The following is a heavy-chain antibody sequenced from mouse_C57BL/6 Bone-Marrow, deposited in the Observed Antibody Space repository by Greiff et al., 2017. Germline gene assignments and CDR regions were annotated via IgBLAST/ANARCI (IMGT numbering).Heavy chain of an antibody. CDR1: GYTFPSYW. CDR2: IDPSDSYT. CDR3: ARTTDYSNNDAMDY. J-gene: IGHJ4*01. D-gene: IGHD2-5*01. V-gene: IGHV1-69*01. Sequence: QVQLKQPGAELVMPGASVKLSCKASGYTFPSYWMHWVKQRPGQGLEWIGEIDPSDSYTNYNQKFKGKSTLTVDKSSSTAYMQLSSLTSEDSAVYYCARTTDYSNNDAMDYWGQGTSVTVSS.